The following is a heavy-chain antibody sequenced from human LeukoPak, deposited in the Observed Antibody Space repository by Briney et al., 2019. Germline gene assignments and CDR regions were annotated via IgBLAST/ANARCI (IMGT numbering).Heavy chain of an antibody. CDR1: GFTFSSYA. CDR3: AKAITMVRGVTYFDY. Sequence: GGSLRLSCAASGFTFSSYAMIWVRQAPGKGLEWVSAISGSGGSTYYADSVKGRFTISRDNSKNTLYLQMNSLRAEDTAVYYCAKAITMVRGVTYFDYWGQGTLVTVSS. V-gene: IGHV3-23*01. J-gene: IGHJ4*02. D-gene: IGHD3-10*01. CDR2: ISGSGGST.